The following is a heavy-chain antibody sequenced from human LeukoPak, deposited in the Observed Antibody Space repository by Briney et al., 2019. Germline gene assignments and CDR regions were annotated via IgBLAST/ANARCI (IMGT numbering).Heavy chain of an antibody. CDR1: GGTISSSSYY. Sequence: PSETLSLTCTVSGGTISSSSYYWGWIRQPPGKGLEWIGSIYYHGNTYYNPSLRSRVVISADRSKNQFSLDLTSVTAADTAVYYCATPFGGAARQDYWGQGILVTVSS. CDR2: IYYHGNT. J-gene: IGHJ4*02. V-gene: IGHV4-39*01. D-gene: IGHD6-6*01. CDR3: ATPFGGAARQDY.